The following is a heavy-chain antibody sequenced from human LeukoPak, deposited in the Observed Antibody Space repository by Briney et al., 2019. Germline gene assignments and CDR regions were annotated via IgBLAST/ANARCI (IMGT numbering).Heavy chain of an antibody. J-gene: IGHJ6*02. D-gene: IGHD6-13*01. V-gene: IGHV1-69*04. CDR2: IIPILGIA. CDR1: GGTFSSYA. CDR3: ARAAGQQPSPFWYYYYGMDV. Sequence: GSSVKVSCKASGGTFSSYAISWVRQAPGQGLEWMGRIIPILGIANYAQKFQGRVTITADKSTSTAYMELSSLRSEDTAVYYCARAAGQQPSPFWYYYYGMDVWGQGTLVTVSS.